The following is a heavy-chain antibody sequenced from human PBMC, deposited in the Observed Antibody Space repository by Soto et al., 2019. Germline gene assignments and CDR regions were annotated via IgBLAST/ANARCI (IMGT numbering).Heavy chain of an antibody. CDR2: IYYSGST. Sequence: SETLSLTCTVSGGSISSGGYYWSWIRQHPGKGLEWIGYIYYSGSTYYNPSLKSRVTISVDTSKNQFSLKLSSVTAADTAVYYCARTYYDFWSGLRRAYGGSYYGMDVWGQGTTVTVSP. D-gene: IGHD3-3*01. CDR3: ARTYYDFWSGLRRAYGGSYYGMDV. V-gene: IGHV4-31*03. CDR1: GGSISSGGYY. J-gene: IGHJ6*01.